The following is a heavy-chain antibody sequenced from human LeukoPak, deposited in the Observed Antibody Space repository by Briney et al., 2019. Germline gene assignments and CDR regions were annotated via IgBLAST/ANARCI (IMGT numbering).Heavy chain of an antibody. D-gene: IGHD6-19*01. CDR3: ARDSGSGWFYFDY. CDR1: GGSISSYY. Sequence: SETLSLTCTVSGGSISSYYWSWIRQSPGKGLEWIAYIHYSGSTNYNPSLKSRLTISVDTSKNQFSLKLSSVTAADTAVYYCARDSGSGWFYFDYWGQGTLVTVSS. CDR2: IHYSGST. J-gene: IGHJ4*02. V-gene: IGHV4-59*01.